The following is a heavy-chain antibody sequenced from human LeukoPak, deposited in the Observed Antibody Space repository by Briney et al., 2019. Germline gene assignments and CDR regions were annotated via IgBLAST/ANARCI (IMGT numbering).Heavy chain of an antibody. Sequence: GGSLRLSCAASGFTFSSYAMSWVGQAPGKGLEWFSALSGSGCSTYFADSVKGRFTISRDNSKNTLYLPMNSLRAEDTAVYYCAKDLKSTVSVSAFDIWGQGTMVTVSS. D-gene: IGHD4-17*01. CDR1: GFTFSSYA. CDR2: LSGSGCST. J-gene: IGHJ3*02. CDR3: AKDLKSTVSVSAFDI. V-gene: IGHV3-23*01.